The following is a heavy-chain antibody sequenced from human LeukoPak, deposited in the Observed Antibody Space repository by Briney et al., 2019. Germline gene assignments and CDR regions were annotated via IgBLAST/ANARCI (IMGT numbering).Heavy chain of an antibody. D-gene: IGHD6-19*01. Sequence: SVTVSCTASGGTFSSYAISWVRQAPGQGLEWMGGIIPIFGTANYAQKFQGRVTITADESTSTAYMELSSLRSEDTAVYYCARGPYSSGWLDYWGQGTLVTVSS. CDR1: GGTFSSYA. J-gene: IGHJ4*02. CDR2: IIPIFGTA. CDR3: ARGPYSSGWLDY. V-gene: IGHV1-69*01.